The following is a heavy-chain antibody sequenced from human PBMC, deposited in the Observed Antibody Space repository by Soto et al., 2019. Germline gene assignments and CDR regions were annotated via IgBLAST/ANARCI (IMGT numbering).Heavy chain of an antibody. D-gene: IGHD3-10*01. J-gene: IGHJ6*02. Sequence: SQTLSLTCVISGGSVSSNSAGWNWIRQSPSRGLEWLGRTYYKSKWSNDYALSVKSRITINPDTSKNQFSLHLYSVTPEDTAVYYCTGITWFRGMDVWGQGTTVTVSS. CDR2: TYYKSKWSN. V-gene: IGHV6-1*01. CDR3: TGITWFRGMDV. CDR1: GGSVSSNSAG.